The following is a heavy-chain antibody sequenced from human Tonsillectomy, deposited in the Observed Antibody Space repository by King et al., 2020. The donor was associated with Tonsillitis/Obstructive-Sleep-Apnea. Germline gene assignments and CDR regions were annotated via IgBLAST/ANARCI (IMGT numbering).Heavy chain of an antibody. Sequence: VQLVESGGGLVQPGGSLRLSCAASRFTFSSHEMKWVRQAPGKGLEWVSYISTSGRTIYYADSVKGRFTISRDNAKNSLYLQMNSLRAEDTAVYYCARSEGIYYYGMDVWGQGTTVTVSS. CDR1: RFTFSSHE. D-gene: IGHD6-13*01. V-gene: IGHV3-48*03. CDR2: ISTSGRTI. J-gene: IGHJ6*02. CDR3: ARSEGIYYYGMDV.